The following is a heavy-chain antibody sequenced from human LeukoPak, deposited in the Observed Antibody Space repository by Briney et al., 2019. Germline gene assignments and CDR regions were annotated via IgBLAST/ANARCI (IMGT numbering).Heavy chain of an antibody. Sequence: GSLRLSCAASGFTFSSYAMHWVRQAPGKGLEWVAVISYDGSNKYYADSVKGRFTISRDNSKNTLYLQMNSLRAEDTAVYYCARASGAAAGLSGYWGQGTLVTVSS. CDR2: ISYDGSNK. CDR3: ARASGAAAGLSGY. CDR1: GFTFSSYA. D-gene: IGHD6-13*01. J-gene: IGHJ4*02. V-gene: IGHV3-30-3*01.